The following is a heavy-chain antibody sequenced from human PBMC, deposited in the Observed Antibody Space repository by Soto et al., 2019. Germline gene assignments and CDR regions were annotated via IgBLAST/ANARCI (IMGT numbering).Heavy chain of an antibody. D-gene: IGHD2-15*01. CDR1: GFTVSSNY. V-gene: IGHV3-53*04. CDR2: IYSGGST. Sequence: GSLRLSCAASGFTVSSNYMSWVRQAPGKGLEWVSVIYSGGSTYYADSVKGRFTISRHNSKNTLYLQMNSLRAEDTAVYYCARAGYCSGGSCHPSGAFDIWGQGTMVTVSS. J-gene: IGHJ3*02. CDR3: ARAGYCSGGSCHPSGAFDI.